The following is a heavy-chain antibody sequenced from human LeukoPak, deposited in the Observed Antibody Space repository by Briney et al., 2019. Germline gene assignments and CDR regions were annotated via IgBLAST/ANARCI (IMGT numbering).Heavy chain of an antibody. CDR3: ARQTMATIDH. V-gene: IGHV4-59*08. Sequence: SETLSLTCTVSGGSISSYYWSWIRQPPGKGLEWIGYIYYSGSTNYNPSLKSRVTISVDTSKNQFSLKLSSVTAADAAVYYCARQTMATIDHWGQGTLVTVSS. CDR2: IYYSGST. CDR1: GGSISSYY. D-gene: IGHD5-24*01. J-gene: IGHJ4*02.